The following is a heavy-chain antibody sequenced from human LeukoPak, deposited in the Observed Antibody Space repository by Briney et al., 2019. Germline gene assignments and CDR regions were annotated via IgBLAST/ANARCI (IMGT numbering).Heavy chain of an antibody. J-gene: IGHJ4*02. CDR2: IKQDGSEK. CDR3: AKSGRDYYFDY. V-gene: IGHV3-7*03. D-gene: IGHD3-10*01. CDR1: GFTFSSYW. Sequence: GGSLRLSCAASGFTFSSYWMSWVRQAPGKGLEWVANIKQDGSEKYYVDSVKGRFTISRDNAKNSLYLQMNSLRAEDTALYYCAKSGRDYYFDYWGQGTLVTVSS.